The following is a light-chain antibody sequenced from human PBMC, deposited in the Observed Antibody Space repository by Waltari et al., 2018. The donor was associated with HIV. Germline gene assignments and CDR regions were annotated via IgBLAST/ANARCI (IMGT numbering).Light chain of an antibody. J-gene: IGLJ3*02. Sequence: QSALTQPASVSGSPGQSIPISCTGTSSDVDAFNYVSWYQQHPGKAPKLMIYDVSDRPSGVSNRFSGSKSGNTASLTISGLQAEDEADYYCSSYTSSSSWVFGGGTKLTVL. CDR2: DVS. V-gene: IGLV2-14*03. CDR3: SSYTSSSSWV. CDR1: SSDVDAFNY.